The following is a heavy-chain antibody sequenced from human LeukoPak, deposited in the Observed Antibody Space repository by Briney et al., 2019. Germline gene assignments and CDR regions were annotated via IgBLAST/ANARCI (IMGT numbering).Heavy chain of an antibody. D-gene: IGHD3-22*01. CDR1: GGSISSYY. V-gene: IGHV4-59*01. CDR3: AREPGFDSSGYLNWFDP. CDR2: ISYSGST. J-gene: IGHJ5*02. Sequence: TSETLSLTCTVSGGSISSYYWSWIRQPPGKGLEWIACISYSGSTKYNPSLKSRVTISVDTSKKQLSLKLSSVTAADTAVYYCAREPGFDSSGYLNWFDPWGQGTLVTVSS.